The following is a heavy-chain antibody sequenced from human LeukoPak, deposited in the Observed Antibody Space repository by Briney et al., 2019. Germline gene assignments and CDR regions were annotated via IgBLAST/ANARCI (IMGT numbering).Heavy chain of an antibody. CDR1: GGSISSSSYY. V-gene: IGHV4-39*02. Sequence: SETLSLTCTVSGGSISSSSYYWGWIRQPPGKGLEWIGSIYYSGSTYYNPSLKSRVTISVDTSKNQFSLKLSSVTAADTAVYYCARDRLVVVPAAIMDYYYYGMDVWGQGTTVTVSS. J-gene: IGHJ6*02. CDR2: IYYSGST. D-gene: IGHD2-2*01. CDR3: ARDRLVVVPAAIMDYYYYGMDV.